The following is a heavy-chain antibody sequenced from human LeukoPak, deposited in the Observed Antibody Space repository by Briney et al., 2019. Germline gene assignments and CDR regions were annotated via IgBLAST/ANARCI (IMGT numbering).Heavy chain of an antibody. CDR2: TSESGGST. CDR1: GFTFSTYA. V-gene: IGHV3-23*01. CDR3: AKGRWGLTINNFDI. D-gene: IGHD3-9*01. J-gene: IGHJ3*02. Sequence: GGTLRLSCEVSGFTFSTYAMGWVRQAPGKGLEGGSVTSESGGSTHYADSAKGRFTIYRDNSKNTLYLQMNSLGGEDTAVYYGAKGRWGLTINNFDIWGQGRMVTVSS.